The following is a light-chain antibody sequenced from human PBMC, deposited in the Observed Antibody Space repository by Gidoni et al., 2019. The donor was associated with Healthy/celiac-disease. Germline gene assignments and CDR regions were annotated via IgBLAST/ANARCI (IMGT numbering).Light chain of an antibody. CDR1: QSISSW. CDR2: KAS. Sequence: DIQITQSPSTLSASVGDRVTITCRDSQSISSWLAWYQQKPGKAPKLLIYKASSLESGVPSRFSGSGSGTEFTLTISSLQPDDFETYYCQQYNSYPWTFGQGTKVEIK. CDR3: QQYNSYPWT. V-gene: IGKV1-5*03. J-gene: IGKJ1*01.